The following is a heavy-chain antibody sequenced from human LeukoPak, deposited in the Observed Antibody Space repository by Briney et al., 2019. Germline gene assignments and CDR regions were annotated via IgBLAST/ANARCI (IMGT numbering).Heavy chain of an antibody. V-gene: IGHV3-30*04. J-gene: IGHJ4*02. CDR1: GFTFSSYA. CDR2: ISYDGSNK. Sequence: GRSLRLSCAASGFTFSSYAMHWVRQAPGKGLEWVAVISYDGSNKYYADSVKGRFTISRDNSKNTLYLQMNSLRAEDTAVYYCARARYQLPRPGLGGSVAGSTYFDYWGQGTLVTVSS. D-gene: IGHD2-2*01. CDR3: ARARYQLPRPGLGGSVAGSTYFDY.